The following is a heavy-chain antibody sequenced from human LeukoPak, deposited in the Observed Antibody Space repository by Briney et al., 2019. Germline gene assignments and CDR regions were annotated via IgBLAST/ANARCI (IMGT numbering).Heavy chain of an antibody. J-gene: IGHJ4*02. V-gene: IGHV3-21*01. Sequence: GGSLRLSCAASGFTFSSYAMNWVRQAPGKGLEWVSSISRGSDHIFYADSMKGRFTISRDNAKNSLYLQMNSLGAEDTAVYYCAREGAPNSSGDYWGQGTLVTVSS. CDR1: GFTFSSYA. CDR3: AREGAPNSSGDY. D-gene: IGHD4-23*01. CDR2: ISRGSDHI.